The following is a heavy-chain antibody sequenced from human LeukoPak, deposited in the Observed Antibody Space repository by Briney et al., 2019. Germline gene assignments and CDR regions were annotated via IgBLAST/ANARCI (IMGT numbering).Heavy chain of an antibody. V-gene: IGHV3-7*02. J-gene: IGHJ4*02. Sequence: GGSLRLSCATSGFTFSGYYMNWVRQAPGKGLEWVANIKEDGSDKNYLDSVKGRFTISRDNAKNSLYLQMNSLRAEDAAVYYCVTIYKDYWGQGTLVTVSS. CDR2: IKEDGSDK. D-gene: IGHD3-9*01. CDR1: GFTFSGYY. CDR3: VTIYKDY.